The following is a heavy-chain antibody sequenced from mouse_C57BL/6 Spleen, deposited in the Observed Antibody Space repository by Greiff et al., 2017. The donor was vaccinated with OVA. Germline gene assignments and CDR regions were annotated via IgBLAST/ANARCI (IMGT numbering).Heavy chain of an antibody. CDR1: GFTFSSYA. D-gene: IGHD1-1*01. CDR3: AREGRVFTTVFDY. CDR2: ISDGGSYT. J-gene: IGHJ2*01. Sequence: EVQRVESGGGLVKPGGSLKLSCAASGFTFSSYAMSWVRQTPEKRLEWVATISDGGSYTYYPDNVKGRFTISRDNAKNNLYLQMSHLKSEDTAMYYCAREGRVFTTVFDYWGQGTTLTVSS. V-gene: IGHV5-4*01.